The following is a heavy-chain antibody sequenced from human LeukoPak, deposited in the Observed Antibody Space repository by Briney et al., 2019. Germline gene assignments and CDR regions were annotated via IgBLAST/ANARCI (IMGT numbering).Heavy chain of an antibody. V-gene: IGHV1-18*01. CDR3: ATSVIDTAMVDFNYLDY. CDR1: GYTFTSYG. Sequence: ASVKVSCKASGYTFTSYGISWVRQAPGQGLEWMGWISAYNGNTNYAQKLQGRVTMTTDTSTSTAYMELRSLRFDDTAVYYCATSVIDTAMVDFNYLDYWGQGTLVTVSS. CDR2: ISAYNGNT. J-gene: IGHJ4*02. D-gene: IGHD5-18*01.